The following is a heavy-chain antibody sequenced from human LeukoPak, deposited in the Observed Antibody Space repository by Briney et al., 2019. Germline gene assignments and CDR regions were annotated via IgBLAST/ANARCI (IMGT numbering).Heavy chain of an antibody. V-gene: IGHV3-30*18. Sequence: GGSLRLSCAASGFTFSSYGMHWVRQAPGKGLEWVAVISHDGSNKYYADSVKGRFTISRDNSKNTLYLQMNSLRAEDTAVYYCAKDPYYDSRPWGQGTLVTVSS. J-gene: IGHJ5*02. CDR1: GFTFSSYG. CDR2: ISHDGSNK. D-gene: IGHD3-22*01. CDR3: AKDPYYDSRP.